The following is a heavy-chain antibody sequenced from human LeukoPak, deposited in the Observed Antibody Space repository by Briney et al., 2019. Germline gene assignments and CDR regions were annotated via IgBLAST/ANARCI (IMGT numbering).Heavy chain of an antibody. D-gene: IGHD3-22*01. V-gene: IGHV1-18*01. CDR1: DYTFTSYG. Sequence: ASVKVSCKASDYTFTSYGISWVRQAPGQGLEWMGWIGPYNGNTKYAQRFQGRVTVTTETPTSTAYMELRSLRSDDTAVYYCARDRIMHYYDSSGYYYGHDYWGQGTLVTVSS. J-gene: IGHJ4*02. CDR2: IGPYNGNT. CDR3: ARDRIMHYYDSSGYYYGHDY.